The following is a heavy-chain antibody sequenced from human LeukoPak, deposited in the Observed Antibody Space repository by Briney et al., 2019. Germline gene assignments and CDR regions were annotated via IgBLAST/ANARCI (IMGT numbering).Heavy chain of an antibody. V-gene: IGHV1-2*02. CDR1: GYTFTGYY. CDR2: INPNSGGT. Sequence: GASVKVSCKASGYTFTGYYMHWVRQAPGQGLEWMGWINPNSGGTNYAQKFQGRVTMTRDTSISTAYMELSRLTSDDTAVYYCARGRGSTSSNFDQWGQGTLVTVSS. CDR3: ARGRGSTSSNFDQ. J-gene: IGHJ4*02. D-gene: IGHD2-2*01.